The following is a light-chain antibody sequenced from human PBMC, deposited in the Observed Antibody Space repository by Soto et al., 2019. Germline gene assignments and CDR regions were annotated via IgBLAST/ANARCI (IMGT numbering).Light chain of an antibody. Sequence: EIELTQSPGTLSLSPGERATLSCRASQSVSNNYLAWYQQNPGQAPRLLIYGASSRATGIPDRFSGSGSGTDFTLTISRLEPEDFAVYYCQQYGSSPRTFGQGTKVEIK. V-gene: IGKV3-20*01. CDR2: GAS. CDR3: QQYGSSPRT. J-gene: IGKJ1*01. CDR1: QSVSNNY.